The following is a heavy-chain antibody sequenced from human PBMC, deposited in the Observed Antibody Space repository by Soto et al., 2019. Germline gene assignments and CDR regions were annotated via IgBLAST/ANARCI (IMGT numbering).Heavy chain of an antibody. CDR1: GLTVSSNH. V-gene: IGHV3-53*01. J-gene: IGHJ5*02. CDR2: ILTTGST. D-gene: IGHD5-12*01. Sequence: PGGSLRLSCVASGLTVSSNHMIWVRQAPGKGLEWVSVILTTGSTYYADSLKGRFIISRDNSKNTLYLQMNSLRAEDTAVYYCATYSGSTGGLDPWGQGTLVTVSS. CDR3: ATYSGSTGGLDP.